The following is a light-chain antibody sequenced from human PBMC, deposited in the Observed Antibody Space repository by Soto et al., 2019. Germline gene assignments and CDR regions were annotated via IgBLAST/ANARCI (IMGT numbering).Light chain of an antibody. CDR2: LEGSGSY. Sequence: QPVLTQSSSASASLGSSVKLTCTLSSGHSSYIIAWHQQQPGKAPRYLMKLEGSGSYNKGSGVPDRFSGSSSGADRYLTISNLESADEADSYSETWDSNTRVFGGGTKLTVL. V-gene: IGLV4-60*03. J-gene: IGLJ2*01. CDR1: SGHSSYI. CDR3: ETWDSNTRV.